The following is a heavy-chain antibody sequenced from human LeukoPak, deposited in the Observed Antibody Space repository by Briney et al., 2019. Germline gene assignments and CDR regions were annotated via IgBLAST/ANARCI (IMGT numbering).Heavy chain of an antibody. CDR1: GYSFTNYW. V-gene: IGHV5-51*01. CDR3: IRTRGYSGTWYGFDY. CDR2: IYPGDSDT. D-gene: IGHD6-13*01. J-gene: IGHJ4*02. Sequence: GESLKISCKGSGYSFTNYWIGWVRQMPGKGLEWMAIIYPGDSDTKYSPSFHGQVTISADKSIHTAYLQWSSLKASDTAMYYCIRTRGYSGTWYGFDYWGQGTLVTASS.